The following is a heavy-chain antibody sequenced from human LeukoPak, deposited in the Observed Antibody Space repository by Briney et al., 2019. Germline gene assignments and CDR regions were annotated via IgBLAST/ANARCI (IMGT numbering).Heavy chain of an antibody. J-gene: IGHJ4*02. CDR1: GGTFSSYA. Sequence: SVKVSCKASGGTFSSYAISWVRQAPGRGLEWMGRIIPILGIANYAQKFQGRVTITADKSTSTAYMELSSLRSEDTAVYYCARGRAYSSSSGLFDYWGQGTLVTVSS. D-gene: IGHD6-6*01. V-gene: IGHV1-69*04. CDR2: IIPILGIA. CDR3: ARGRAYSSSSGLFDY.